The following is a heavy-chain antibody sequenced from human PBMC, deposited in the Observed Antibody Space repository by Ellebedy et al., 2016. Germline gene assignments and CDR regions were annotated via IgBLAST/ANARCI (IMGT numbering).Heavy chain of an antibody. V-gene: IGHV4-38-2*02. CDR1: GYSISSGYY. J-gene: IGHJ4*02. Sequence: SETLSLTCTVSGYSISSGYYWGWIRQPPGKGLEWIASIYHSGSTYYNPSLQSRVTISVDTSKNQFSLKLTSVTAADTAVYYCARHRLTGDQTFDYWGQGTLVTVSS. CDR2: IYHSGST. CDR3: ARHRLTGDQTFDY. D-gene: IGHD7-27*01.